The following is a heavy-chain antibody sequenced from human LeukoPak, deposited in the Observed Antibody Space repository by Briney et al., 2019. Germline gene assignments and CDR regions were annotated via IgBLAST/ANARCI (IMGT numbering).Heavy chain of an antibody. CDR1: GYTFTSYG. J-gene: IGHJ4*02. Sequence: ASVKVSCKASGYTFTSYGISWVRQAPGQGLEWMGWISAYNGNTNYAQKLQGRVTMTTDTSTSTAYMELRSLRSDDTAVYYCARIREDITIFGVVIIDYFDHWGQGTLVTVSS. CDR3: ARIREDITIFGVVIIDYFDH. D-gene: IGHD3-3*01. CDR2: ISAYNGNT. V-gene: IGHV1-18*01.